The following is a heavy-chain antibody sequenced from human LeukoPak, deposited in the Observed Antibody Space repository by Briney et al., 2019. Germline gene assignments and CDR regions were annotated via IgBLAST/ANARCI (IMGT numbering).Heavy chain of an antibody. CDR2: IYYGGST. D-gene: IGHD1-26*01. Sequence: TSETLSLTCPVSGDSISSSSDFWGWIRQPPGKGLEWIGSIYYGGSTNYNPSLKSRVTISVDTSKNQFSLKLSSVTAADTAVYYCASQVGATRGWGYLRDYWGQGTLVTVSS. CDR1: GDSISSSSDF. CDR3: ASQVGATRGWGYLRDY. J-gene: IGHJ4*02. V-gene: IGHV4-39*07.